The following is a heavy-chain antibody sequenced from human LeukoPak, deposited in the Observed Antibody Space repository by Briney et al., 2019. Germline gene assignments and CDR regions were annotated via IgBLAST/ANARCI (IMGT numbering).Heavy chain of an antibody. Sequence: PGGSLRLPCAASGFTFSSYVMHWVRQAPGKGLEWVAVISYDGNTKFYADSVEGRFTISRDNSKDTLYLQMISLRNEDTAVYYCARDLTVTRDFDYWGQGTLVAVSS. V-gene: IGHV3-30-3*01. CDR2: ISYDGNTK. J-gene: IGHJ4*02. CDR1: GFTFSSYV. CDR3: ARDLTVTRDFDY. D-gene: IGHD4-17*01.